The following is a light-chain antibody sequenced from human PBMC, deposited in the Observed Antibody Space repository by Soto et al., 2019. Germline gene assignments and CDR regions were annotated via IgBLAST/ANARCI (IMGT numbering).Light chain of an antibody. CDR2: AAS. CDR1: QTISNY. CDR3: QPSYSSPPT. Sequence: DIHRTQSPCSLSAFVGDRVTITCRAGQTISNYVNWYQQKPGKAPKLLIFAASSLQSGVPSRFSGSRSGPDFTLTISSLQPEDFATYYCQPSYSSPPTFGQGTKVDIK. V-gene: IGKV1-39*01. J-gene: IGKJ1*01.